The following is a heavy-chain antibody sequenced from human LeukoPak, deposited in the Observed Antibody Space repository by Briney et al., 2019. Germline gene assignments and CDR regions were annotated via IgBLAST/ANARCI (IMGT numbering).Heavy chain of an antibody. D-gene: IGHD3-22*01. V-gene: IGHV3-23*01. CDR3: ASSLGYYYFGDAFDI. CDR2: ISGSGGST. Sequence: HPGGSLRLSCAASGFTFSSYAMSWVRQAPGKGLEWVSAISGSGGSTYYADSVKGRFTISRDNSKNTLYLQMNSLRAEDTAVYYCASSLGYYYFGDAFDIWGQGTMVTVSS. J-gene: IGHJ3*02. CDR1: GFTFSSYA.